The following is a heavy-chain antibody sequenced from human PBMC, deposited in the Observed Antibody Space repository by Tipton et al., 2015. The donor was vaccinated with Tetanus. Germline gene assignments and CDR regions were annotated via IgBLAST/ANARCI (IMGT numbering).Heavy chain of an antibody. CDR1: GGSISSYY. CDR2: IYYSGST. Sequence: PGLVKPSETLSLTCTVSGGSISSYYWSWIRQPPGKGLEWIGYIYYSGSTNYNPSLKSRVTISVDTAKNQFSLKLSSVTAADTAVYYCARGGIAAARGGLDYWGQGTLVTVSS. J-gene: IGHJ4*02. CDR3: ARGGIAAARGGLDY. D-gene: IGHD6-13*01. V-gene: IGHV4-59*01.